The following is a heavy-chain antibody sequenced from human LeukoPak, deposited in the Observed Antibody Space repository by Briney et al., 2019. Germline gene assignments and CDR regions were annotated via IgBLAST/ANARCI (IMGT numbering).Heavy chain of an antibody. J-gene: IGHJ6*03. CDR1: GGSISSGSYY. V-gene: IGHV4-61*02. D-gene: IGHD3-10*01. Sequence: PSQTLSLTCTVSGGSISSGSYYLSWIRQPAGKGLEWIGRIYTSGSTNYNPSLKSRVTISVDTSKNQFSLKLSSVTAADTAVYYCARGGFDSYYYNYYMDVWGKGTTVTVSS. CDR2: IYTSGST. CDR3: ARGGFDSYYYNYYMDV.